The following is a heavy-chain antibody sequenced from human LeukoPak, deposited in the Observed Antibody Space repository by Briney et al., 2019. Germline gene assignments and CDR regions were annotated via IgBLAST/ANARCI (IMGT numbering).Heavy chain of an antibody. J-gene: IGHJ4*02. CDR1: GYTFTSYG. Sequence: ASVKVSCKASGYTFTSYGISWARQAPGQGLEWMGWISAYNGNTNYAQKLQGRVTMTTDTSTSTAYMELRSLRSDDTAVYYCARFRYREVQYRNTPTYYFDYWGQGTLVTVSS. D-gene: IGHD4-11*01. CDR2: ISAYNGNT. V-gene: IGHV1-18*01. CDR3: ARFRYREVQYRNTPTYYFDY.